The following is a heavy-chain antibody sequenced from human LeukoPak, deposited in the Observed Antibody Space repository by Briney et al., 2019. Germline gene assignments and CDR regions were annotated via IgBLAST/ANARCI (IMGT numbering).Heavy chain of an antibody. D-gene: IGHD4-17*01. CDR2: ISPSGGST. V-gene: IGHV1-46*01. CDR1: GYTFTSNY. Sequence: ASVKVSCKAFGYTFTSNYMHWVRQAPGQGLEWMGVISPSGGSTTYAQKFQGRVTLTRDMSTSTDYLELSSLRSEDTAVYYCARDSYGDYAFPNAFDIWGQGTTVTVSS. J-gene: IGHJ3*02. CDR3: ARDSYGDYAFPNAFDI.